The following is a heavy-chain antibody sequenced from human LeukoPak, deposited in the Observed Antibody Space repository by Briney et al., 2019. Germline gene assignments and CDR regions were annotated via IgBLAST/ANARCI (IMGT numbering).Heavy chain of an antibody. Sequence: GGSPRLSCAASGFTVSSNYMSWVRQAPGKGLEWVSVIYSGGSTYYADSVKGRFTISRDNSKNTLYLQMNSLRAEDTAVYYCATDPPFYYYDSSGYYNDYWGQGTLVTVSS. CDR1: GFTVSSNY. V-gene: IGHV3-53*01. CDR3: ATDPPFYYYDSSGYYNDY. D-gene: IGHD3-22*01. J-gene: IGHJ4*02. CDR2: IYSGGST.